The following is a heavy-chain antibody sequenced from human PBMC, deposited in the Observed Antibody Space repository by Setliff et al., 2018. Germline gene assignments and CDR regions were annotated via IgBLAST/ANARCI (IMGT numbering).Heavy chain of an antibody. CDR3: RVWIGDLSRDF. CDR2: LSGDADVSRP. J-gene: IGHJ4*02. D-gene: IGHD3-10*01. V-gene: IGHV3-74*01. CDR1: GFNFSDYW. Sequence: GGSLRLSCAASGFNFSDYWMHWVRQVPGKGLVWVSRLSGDADVSRPTYADSVKGRFIISRDNSENTFDLQMNSLRAEDTAVYYCRVWIGDLSRDFWGRGTLVTVSS.